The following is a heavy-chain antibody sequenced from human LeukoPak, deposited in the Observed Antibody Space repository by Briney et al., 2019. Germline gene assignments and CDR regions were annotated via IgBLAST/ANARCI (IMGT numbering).Heavy chain of an antibody. Sequence: SETLSLTCAVYGGSFSGYYWSWIRQPPGKGLEWIGEINHSGSSNYNPSLKSRVTISVDTSKNQFSLKLSSVTAADTAVYYCARGKRGKGLKTYYYDSSGYWPIDYWGQGTLVTVSS. V-gene: IGHV4-34*01. D-gene: IGHD3-22*01. J-gene: IGHJ4*02. CDR3: ARGKRGKGLKTYYYDSSGYWPIDY. CDR1: GGSFSGYY. CDR2: INHSGSS.